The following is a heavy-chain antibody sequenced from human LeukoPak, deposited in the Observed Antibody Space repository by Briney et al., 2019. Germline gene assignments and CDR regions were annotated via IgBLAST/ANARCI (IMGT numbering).Heavy chain of an antibody. J-gene: IGHJ4*02. V-gene: IGHV4-39*01. CDR1: GDSISSGGYY. CDR2: INHSGSS. D-gene: IGHD5-12*01. CDR3: ARHYGGYSGYVFDY. Sequence: SETLSLTCAVSGDSISSGGYYWSWIRQPPGKGLEWIGYINHSGSSNYSPSLKSRVTISVDTSKNQFSLKVSSVTAADTAVYYCARHYGGYSGYVFDYWGQGTLVTVSS.